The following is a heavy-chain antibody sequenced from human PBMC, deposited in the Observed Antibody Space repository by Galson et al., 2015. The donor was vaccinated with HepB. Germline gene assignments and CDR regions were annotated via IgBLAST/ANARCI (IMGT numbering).Heavy chain of an antibody. CDR1: GYTFTSYY. CDR3: AREREVGSPNYDILTGEGCFDY. Sequence: SVKVSCKASGYTFTSYYMHWVRQAPGQGLEWMGIINPSGGSTSYAQKLQGRVTMTRDTSTSTVYMELSSLRSEDTAVYYCAREREVGSPNYDILTGEGCFDYWGQGTLVTVSS. V-gene: IGHV1-46*04. CDR2: INPSGGST. D-gene: IGHD3-9*01. J-gene: IGHJ4*02.